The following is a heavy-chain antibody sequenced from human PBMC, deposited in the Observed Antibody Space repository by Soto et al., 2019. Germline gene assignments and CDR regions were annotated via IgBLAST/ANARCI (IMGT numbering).Heavy chain of an antibody. Sequence: QVQLQESGPGLVKPSQTLSLTCTVSGGSISSGGYYWSWIRQHPGQGLEWIGYIYYSGSTYYNPALTSRVTISGDTSKNQFSLKLSSVTAAYTAVYYCGRGPAIWSSRRVGMVDYGGQGTLVTFSS. V-gene: IGHV4-31*03. CDR2: IYYSGST. CDR1: GGSISSGGYY. CDR3: GRGPAIWSSRRVGMVDY. J-gene: IGHJ4*02. D-gene: IGHD2-8*01.